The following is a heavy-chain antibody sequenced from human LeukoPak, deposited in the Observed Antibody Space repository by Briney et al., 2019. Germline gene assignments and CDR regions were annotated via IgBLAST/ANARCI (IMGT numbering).Heavy chain of an antibody. V-gene: IGHV3-23*01. Sequence: PGGSLRLSSVASGFTFSNLAMGWVRHAPRKRLERVSVISDSGGTTYYADSVKGRFTISRDNSRNTLYLQMNSLRVEDTAVYYCAREYSSGWTSDYGGQGTLGTVS. CDR3: AREYSSGWTSDY. CDR1: GFTFSNLA. J-gene: IGHJ4*02. CDR2: ISDSGGTT. D-gene: IGHD6-19*01.